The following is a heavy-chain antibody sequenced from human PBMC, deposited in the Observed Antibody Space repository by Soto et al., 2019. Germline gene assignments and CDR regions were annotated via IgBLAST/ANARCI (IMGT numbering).Heavy chain of an antibody. V-gene: IGHV4-34*01. Sequence: SETLSLTCAVYGGSFSGYYWSWFRQPPGKGLEWIGEINHSGSTNYNPSLKSRVTISVDTSKNQFSLKLSSVTAADTAVYYCARESGSSRGDYYYGMDVWGQGTTVTVSS. J-gene: IGHJ6*02. CDR1: GGSFSGYY. D-gene: IGHD6-13*01. CDR3: ARESGSSRGDYYYGMDV. CDR2: INHSGST.